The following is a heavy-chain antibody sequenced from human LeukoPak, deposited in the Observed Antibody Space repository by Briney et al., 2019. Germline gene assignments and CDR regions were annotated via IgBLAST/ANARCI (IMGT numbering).Heavy chain of an antibody. CDR2: IYYSGST. Sequence: PSETLSLTCTVSGGSINNYYWSWIRQPPGKELEWIGYIYYSGSTNYNPSLKSRVTISVDTSKNQFSLKLSSVTAADTAVYYCARQAGSYDILTGYSLDAFDIWGQGTMVTVSS. J-gene: IGHJ3*02. CDR3: ARQAGSYDILTGYSLDAFDI. D-gene: IGHD3-9*01. V-gene: IGHV4-59*08. CDR1: GGSINNYY.